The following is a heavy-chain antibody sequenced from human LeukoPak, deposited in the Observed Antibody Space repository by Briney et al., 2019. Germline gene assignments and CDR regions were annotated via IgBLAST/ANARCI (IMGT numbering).Heavy chain of an antibody. CDR1: GFTFSSYA. V-gene: IGHV3-64*01. Sequence: GGSLRLSCAASGFTFSSYAMHWVRQAPGKGLEYVSAISSNGGSTYYANSVKGRFTISRDNSKNTLYLQMGSLRAEDMAVYYCAREDPSMVNWFDPWGQGTLVTVSS. D-gene: IGHD2/OR15-2a*01. CDR2: ISSNGGST. CDR3: AREDPSMVNWFDP. J-gene: IGHJ5*02.